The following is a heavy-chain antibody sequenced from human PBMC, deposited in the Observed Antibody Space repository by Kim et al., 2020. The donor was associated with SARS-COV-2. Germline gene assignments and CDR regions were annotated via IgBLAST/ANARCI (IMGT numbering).Heavy chain of an antibody. CDR1: GGPIDSGYYY. D-gene: IGHD6-13*01. V-gene: IGHV4-39*01. CDR2: IYYSGKT. CDR3: ARHGHRERKGSWYRKDYYGLDV. J-gene: IGHJ6*02. Sequence: SETLSLTCAVSGGPIDSGYYYWGWIRQTPGKGLEWIGSIYYSGKTYYNPSLKSRATISVDAANKQFSLKVTSVTAADTAVYYCARHGHRERKGSWYRKDYYGLDVGGQGTTVIVSS.